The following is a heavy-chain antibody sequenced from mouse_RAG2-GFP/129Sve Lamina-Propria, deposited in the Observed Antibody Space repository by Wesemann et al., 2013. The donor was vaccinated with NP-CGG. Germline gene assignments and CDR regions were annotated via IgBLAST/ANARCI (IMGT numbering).Heavy chain of an antibody. D-gene: IGHD4-1*01. J-gene: IGHJ3*01. Sequence: RVESGEGLVKPGGSLKLSCAASGFTFSSYAMSWVRQTPEKRLEWVAYISSGGDYIYYADTVKGRFTISRDNARNTLYLQMSSLKSEDTAMYYCTRTTGLTGTGWFAYWGQGTLVTVSA. V-gene: IGHV5-9-1*02. CDR2: ISSGGDYI. CDR3: TRTTGLTGTGWFAY. CDR1: GFTFSSYA.